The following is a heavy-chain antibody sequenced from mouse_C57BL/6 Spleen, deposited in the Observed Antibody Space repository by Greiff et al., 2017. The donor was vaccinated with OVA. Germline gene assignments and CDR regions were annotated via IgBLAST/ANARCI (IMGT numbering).Heavy chain of an antibody. V-gene: IGHV1-53*01. CDR2: INPSNGGT. D-gene: IGHD1-1*01. J-gene: IGHJ4*01. Sequence: VQLQQPGTELVKPGASVKLSCKASGYTFTSYWMHWVKQRPGQGLEWIGNINPSNGGTNYNEKFKSKATLTVDKSSSTAYMQLSSLTSEDSAVYYCARKENYYGSSLYYAMDYWGQGTSVTVSS. CDR3: ARKENYYGSSLYYAMDY. CDR1: GYTFTSYW.